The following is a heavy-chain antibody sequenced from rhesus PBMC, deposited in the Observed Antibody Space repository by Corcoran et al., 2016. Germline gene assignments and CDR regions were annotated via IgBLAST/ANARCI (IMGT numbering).Heavy chain of an antibody. CDR3: AKDPRIAAAPEYFEF. D-gene: IGHD6-31*01. CDR2: ISNGAGST. V-gene: IGHV3S5*01. J-gene: IGHJ1*01. Sequence: EVQLVESGGGLVQPGGSLRLSCAASGFTFSSYGMSWVRQAPGKGLEWVSYISNGAGSTYYADSGKGRFTISRDNSKHTLSLQMNSLRAEDTAVYYCAKDPRIAAAPEYFEFWGQGALVTVSS. CDR1: GFTFSSYG.